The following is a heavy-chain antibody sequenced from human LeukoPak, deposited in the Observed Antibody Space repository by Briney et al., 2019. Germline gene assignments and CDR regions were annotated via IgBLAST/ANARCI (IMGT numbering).Heavy chain of an antibody. V-gene: IGHV3-21*01. Sequence: GGSLRLSCTASGFTLSSYEMSWIRQAPGKGLEWVSSISTSSRYIYYADPVKGRFTISRDNAKNSLYLQMNSLRAEDTAVYYCAKGSKLVVITRDHYMAVWGKGTTVTISS. CDR3: AKGSKLVVITRDHYMAV. CDR1: GFTLSSYE. J-gene: IGHJ6*03. CDR2: ISTSSRYI. D-gene: IGHD3-22*01.